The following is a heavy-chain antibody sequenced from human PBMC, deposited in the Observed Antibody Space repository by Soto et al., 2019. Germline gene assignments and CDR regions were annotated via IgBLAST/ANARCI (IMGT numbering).Heavy chain of an antibody. CDR2: ISYDGSNK. J-gene: IGHJ4*02. CDR3: ARDPDIVVVPAPHFDY. D-gene: IGHD2-2*01. Sequence: GGSLRLSCAASGFTFSSYAMHWVRQAPGKGLEWVAVISYDGSNKYYADSVKGRFTISRDNSKNTLYLQMNSLRAEDTAVYYCARDPDIVVVPAPHFDYWGQGTLVTVSS. V-gene: IGHV3-30-3*01. CDR1: GFTFSSYA.